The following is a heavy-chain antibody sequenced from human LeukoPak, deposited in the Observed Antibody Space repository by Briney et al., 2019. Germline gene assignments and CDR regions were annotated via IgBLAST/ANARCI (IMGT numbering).Heavy chain of an antibody. V-gene: IGHV4-59*01. Sequence: SETLSLTCTVSGGSISSYYWSWIRQPPGMGLEWIGYIYYSGSTNYNPSLKSRVTISVDTSKNQFSLKLSSVTAADTAVYYCARSSVLRFGELGRDYYFDYWGQGTLVTVSS. CDR2: IYYSGST. D-gene: IGHD3-10*01. J-gene: IGHJ4*02. CDR1: GGSISSYY. CDR3: ARSSVLRFGELGRDYYFDY.